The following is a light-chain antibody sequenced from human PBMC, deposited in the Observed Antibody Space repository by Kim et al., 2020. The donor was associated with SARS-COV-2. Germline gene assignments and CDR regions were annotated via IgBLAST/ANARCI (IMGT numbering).Light chain of an antibody. CDR2: VNSDGSH. J-gene: IGLJ2*01. CDR1: SGHSNYA. CDR3: QTWGTGVV. Sequence: GASVKLTCTLSSGHSNYAVAWHQQQPEKGPRLLMRVNSDGSHIKGDGIPDRFSGSSSGAERHLTVSSLQSDDEADYYCQTWGTGVVFGGGTQLTVL. V-gene: IGLV4-69*01.